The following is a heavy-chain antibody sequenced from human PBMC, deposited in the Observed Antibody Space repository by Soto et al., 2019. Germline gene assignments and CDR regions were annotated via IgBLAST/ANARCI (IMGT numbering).Heavy chain of an antibody. D-gene: IGHD6-13*01. CDR1: GGSISSSNW. V-gene: IGHV4-4*02. Sequence: SETLCLTCAVSGGSISSSNWWSWVRQPPGKGLEWIGEIYHSGSTNYNPSLKSRVTISVDKSKNQFSLKLSSVTAADTAMYYCARAAMGASSWPFDYWGQGTLVT. J-gene: IGHJ4*02. CDR2: IYHSGST. CDR3: ARAAMGASSWPFDY.